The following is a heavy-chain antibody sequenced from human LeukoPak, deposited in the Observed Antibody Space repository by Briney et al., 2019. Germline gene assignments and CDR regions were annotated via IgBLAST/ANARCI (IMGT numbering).Heavy chain of an antibody. CDR1: GDSVSTNSVA. CDR3: ARGLRHIVGVSASRAYYYYMDV. V-gene: IGHV6-1*01. Sequence: SQTLSLTCAVSGDSVSTNSVAWNWIRQSPSRGLEWLGRTYYRSKWHNDYAVSVKSRITFNPDTSKNQFSLQLKSVTPEDTAVYYCARGLRHIVGVSASRAYYYYMDVWGKGTTATVS. J-gene: IGHJ6*03. CDR2: TYYRSKWHN. D-gene: IGHD1-26*01.